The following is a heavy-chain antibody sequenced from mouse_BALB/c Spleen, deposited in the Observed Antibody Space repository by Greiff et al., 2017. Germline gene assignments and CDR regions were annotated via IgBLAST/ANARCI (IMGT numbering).Heavy chain of an antibody. J-gene: IGHJ4*01. CDR2: IRSKSNNYAT. CDR1: GFTFNTYA. V-gene: IGHV10-1*02. Sequence: EVQLVESGGGLVQPGGSLKLSCAASGFTFNTYAMNWVRQAPGKGLEWVARIRSKSNNYATYYADSVKDRFTISRDDSQSMLYLQMNNLKTEDTAMYYCVRRAMDYWGQGTSVTVSS. CDR3: VRRAMDY.